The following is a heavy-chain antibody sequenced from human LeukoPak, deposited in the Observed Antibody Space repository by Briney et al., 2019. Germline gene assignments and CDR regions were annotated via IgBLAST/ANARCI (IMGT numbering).Heavy chain of an antibody. Sequence: PSETLSLTCNVSGYSISSGYYWSWIRQPPGKGLEWIGEINHSGSTNYNPSLKSRVTISVDTSKNQFSLKLSSVTAADTAVYYCARHDYHFDYWGQGTLVTVSS. CDR1: GYSISSGYY. V-gene: IGHV4-38-2*02. CDR2: INHSGST. D-gene: IGHD4/OR15-4a*01. CDR3: ARHDYHFDY. J-gene: IGHJ4*02.